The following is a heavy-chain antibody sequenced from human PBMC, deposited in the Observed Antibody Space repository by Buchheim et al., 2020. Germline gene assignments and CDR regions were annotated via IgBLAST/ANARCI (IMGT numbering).Heavy chain of an antibody. V-gene: IGHV4-34*01. CDR1: GGSFSGYY. J-gene: IGHJ6*02. CDR3: AREDDYHYYGMDV. Sequence: QVQLQQWGAGLLKPSETLSLTCAVYGGSFSGYYWSWIRQPPGKGLEWIGEINHSGSTNYNPSLKSRVTISVDTSKNQFSVKLNSVTAADTAVYYCAREDDYHYYGMDVWGQGTT. D-gene: IGHD2-15*01. CDR2: INHSGST.